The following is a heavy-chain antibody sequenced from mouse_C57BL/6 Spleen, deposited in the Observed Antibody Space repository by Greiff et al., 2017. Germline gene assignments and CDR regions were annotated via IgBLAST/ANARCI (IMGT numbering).Heavy chain of an antibody. D-gene: IGHD3-2*02. CDR2: ISSGGSYT. CDR3: ARQGTAQAPFAY. Sequence: EVKLVESGGDLVKPGGSLKLSCAASGFTFSSYGMSWVRQTPDKRLEWVATISSGGSYTYYPDRVKGRFTISRDNAKNTLYLQMSSLKSEDTAMYYCARQGTAQAPFAYWGQGTLVTVSA. J-gene: IGHJ3*01. V-gene: IGHV5-6*01. CDR1: GFTFSSYG.